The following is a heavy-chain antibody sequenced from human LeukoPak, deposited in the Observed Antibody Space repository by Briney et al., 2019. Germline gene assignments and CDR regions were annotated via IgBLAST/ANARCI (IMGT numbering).Heavy chain of an antibody. CDR1: GTSISSRNYY. CDR2: IFDSGTT. CDR3: AGRTIAVSKDAFDY. V-gene: IGHV4-39*01. D-gene: IGHD6-19*01. Sequence: SETLSLTCTVSGTSISSRNYYWGWIRQPPGKGLERIGSIFDSGTTYYNPSLKSRVTISVDTSKNQFSLKLRSVTAADTAVYYCAGRTIAVSKDAFDYWGQGTLVTVSS. J-gene: IGHJ4*02.